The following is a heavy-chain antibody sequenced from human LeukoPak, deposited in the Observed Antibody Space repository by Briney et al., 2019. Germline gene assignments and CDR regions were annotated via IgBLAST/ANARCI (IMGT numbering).Heavy chain of an antibody. J-gene: IGHJ6*02. CDR3: ARGWGVVVATNYYYGMDV. Sequence: GGSLRLSCAASGFTFDEYAIHWVRQAPGKGLEWVSGISWDSNSIIYADSVKGRFTISRDNAKNTLYLQMNSLRAEDTAVYYCARGWGVVVATNYYYGMDVWGQGTTITVSS. V-gene: IGHV3-9*01. D-gene: IGHD2-15*01. CDR2: ISWDSNSI. CDR1: GFTFDEYA.